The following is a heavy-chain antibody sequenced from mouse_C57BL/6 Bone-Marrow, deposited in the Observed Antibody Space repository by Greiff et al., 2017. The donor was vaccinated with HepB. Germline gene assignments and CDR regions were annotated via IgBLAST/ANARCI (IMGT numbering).Heavy chain of an antibody. V-gene: IGHV5-4*01. CDR2: ISDGGSYT. CDR1: GFTFSSYA. Sequence: EVKLVESGGGLVKPGGSLKLSCAASGFTFSSYAMSWVRQTPEKRLEWVATISDGGSYTYYPDNVKGRFTISRDNAKNNLYLQMSHLKSEDTAMYYCAREEGAWYFDVWGTGSTVTVSS. CDR3: AREEGAWYFDV. J-gene: IGHJ1*03.